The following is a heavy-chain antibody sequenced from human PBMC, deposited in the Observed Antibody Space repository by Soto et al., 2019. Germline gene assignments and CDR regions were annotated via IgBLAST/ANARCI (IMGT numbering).Heavy chain of an antibody. D-gene: IGHD2-2*02. J-gene: IGHJ5*02. CDR3: ARGRIPGRPWFDP. CDR1: GGSISSGGYY. Sequence: SETLSLTCTVSGGSISSGGYYWSWIRQHPGKGLEWIGYIYYSGSTYYNPSLKSRVTISVDTSKNQFSLKLSSVTAADTAVYYCARGRIPGRPWFDPWCPGTLVTVSS. V-gene: IGHV4-31*03. CDR2: IYYSGST.